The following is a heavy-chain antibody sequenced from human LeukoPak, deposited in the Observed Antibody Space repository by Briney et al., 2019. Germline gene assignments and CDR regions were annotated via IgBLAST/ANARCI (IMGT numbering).Heavy chain of an antibody. CDR2: IKQDGSEI. CDR1: GFTFNNYW. CDR3: ARDFYFDWFSRFDY. Sequence: GGSLRLSCAASGFTFNNYWMSWVRQAPGKGLEWVANIKQDGSEIYYVDSVKGRFTISRDNAKNSLSLQMNSLRAEDTAVYYCARDFYFDWFSRFDYWGQGTLVTVSS. D-gene: IGHD3-9*01. V-gene: IGHV3-7*01. J-gene: IGHJ4*02.